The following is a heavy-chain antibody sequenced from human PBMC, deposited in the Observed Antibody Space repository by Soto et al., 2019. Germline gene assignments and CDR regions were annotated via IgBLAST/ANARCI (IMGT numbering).Heavy chain of an antibody. Sequence: EVQLVESGGDLVQRGGSLRLSCAASGFPFSSYWMHWVRHTPGKGLDWVARISGDGVTTYYADSVTGRFTVSRDNAKYTLSLQISGLRAEDTAVYYCAREYYGILTGYYTDYWGQGTLFSVSS. V-gene: IGHV3-74*01. D-gene: IGHD3-9*01. CDR1: GFPFSSYW. J-gene: IGHJ4*02. CDR2: ISGDGVTT. CDR3: AREYYGILTGYYTDY.